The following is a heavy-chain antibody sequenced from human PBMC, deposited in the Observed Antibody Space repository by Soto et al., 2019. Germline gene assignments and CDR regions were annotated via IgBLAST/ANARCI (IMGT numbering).Heavy chain of an antibody. Sequence: QVQLVQSGAEVKKPGTSVKVSCEVSGGTFSNYVITWVRQAPGQGLEWLGGAIPVYGSTNYAQKFQGRVTITAGESATTTFMELSSLRSDDTAVYYCARRGVANSRDAFDIWGQGTLVTVS. D-gene: IGHD1-26*01. CDR3: ARRGVANSRDAFDI. J-gene: IGHJ3*02. V-gene: IGHV1-69*01. CDR1: GGTFSNYV. CDR2: AIPVYGST.